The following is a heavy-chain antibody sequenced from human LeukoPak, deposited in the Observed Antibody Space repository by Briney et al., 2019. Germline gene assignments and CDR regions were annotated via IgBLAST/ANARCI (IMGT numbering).Heavy chain of an antibody. D-gene: IGHD5-12*01. V-gene: IGHV3-21*01. CDR1: GFTLSSFA. Sequence: GGSLRLSCAASGFTLSSFAMNWVRQAPGKGLEWVSSISTSSDFIYYADSVKGRFTISRDNAKNSLYLQMNSLAIEDTAIYYCAKNRWGSVATPDSWGQGTVVTVSS. CDR3: AKNRWGSVATPDS. CDR2: ISTSSDFI. J-gene: IGHJ4*02.